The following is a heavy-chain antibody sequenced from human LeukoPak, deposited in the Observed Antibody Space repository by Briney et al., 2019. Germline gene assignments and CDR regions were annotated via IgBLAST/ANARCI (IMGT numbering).Heavy chain of an antibody. J-gene: IGHJ3*02. D-gene: IGHD3-3*01. CDR2: ISSSGSTI. CDR1: GFTFRTYA. V-gene: IGHV3-48*03. Sequence: PGGSLRLSCAASGFTFRTYAMSRVRQAPGRGLEWVSYISSSGSTIYYADSVKGRFTISRDNAKKSLYLQMNSLRAEDTAVYYCANNYDFWSGYYKVGAFDIWGQGTVVTVSS. CDR3: ANNYDFWSGYYKVGAFDI.